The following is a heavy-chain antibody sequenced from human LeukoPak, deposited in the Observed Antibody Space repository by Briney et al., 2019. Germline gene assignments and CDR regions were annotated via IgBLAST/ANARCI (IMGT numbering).Heavy chain of an antibody. V-gene: IGHV4-34*01. CDR2: INHSGST. CDR3: ARVGSGWSTSDY. CDR1: GGSFSGYY. Sequence: PSETLSLTCAVYGGSFSGYYWSWIRQPPGKGLEWIGEINHSGSTNYNPSLKSRVTISVDTSKNQFSLKLSSVTAADTAVYYCARVGSGWSTSDYWGQGTLVTVSS. J-gene: IGHJ4*02. D-gene: IGHD6-19*01.